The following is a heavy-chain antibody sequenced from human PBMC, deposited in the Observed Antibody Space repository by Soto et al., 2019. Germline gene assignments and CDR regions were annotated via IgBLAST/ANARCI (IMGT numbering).Heavy chain of an antibody. Sequence: PSETLSLTCTVSGGSISSYYWSWIRQPPGKGLEWIGYIYYSGSTNYNPSLKSRVTISVDTSKNQFSLKLSSVTAADTAVYYCARGVLRAEDYYGMDVWGQGTTVTVSS. CDR1: GGSISSYY. V-gene: IGHV4-59*01. D-gene: IGHD3-10*01. J-gene: IGHJ6*02. CDR3: ARGVLRAEDYYGMDV. CDR2: IYYSGST.